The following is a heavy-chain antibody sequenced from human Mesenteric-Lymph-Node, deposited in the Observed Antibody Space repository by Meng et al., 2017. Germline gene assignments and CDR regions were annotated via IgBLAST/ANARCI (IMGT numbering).Heavy chain of an antibody. CDR3: TTLYRLDP. CDR1: GLTFSNAW. Sequence: QVVESGVGMVKPGGSLSPSCAASGLTFSNAWMSWVRQAPGKGLEWVGRIKNKADGGATDYAAPVKGRFTISRDDSKNTLYLQMNSLKTEDTAVYYCTTLYRLDPWGQGTLVTVSS. J-gene: IGHJ5*02. V-gene: IGHV3-15*01. D-gene: IGHD2-8*01. CDR2: IKNKADGGAT.